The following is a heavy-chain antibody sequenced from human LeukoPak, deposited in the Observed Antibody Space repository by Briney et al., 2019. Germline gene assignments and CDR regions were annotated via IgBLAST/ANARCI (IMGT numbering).Heavy chain of an antibody. Sequence: GAPVKVSCKASGYTFTSYDINWVRQATGQGLEWMGWMNPNSGNTGYAQKFQGRVTMTRNTSISTAYVELSSLRSEDTAVYYCARAGARQIAAVGYWGQGTLVTVSS. D-gene: IGHD6-13*01. J-gene: IGHJ4*02. V-gene: IGHV1-8*01. CDR1: GYTFTSYD. CDR3: ARAGARQIAAVGY. CDR2: MNPNSGNT.